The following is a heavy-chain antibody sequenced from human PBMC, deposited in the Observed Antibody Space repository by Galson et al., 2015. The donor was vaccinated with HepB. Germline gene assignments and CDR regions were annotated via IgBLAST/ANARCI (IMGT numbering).Heavy chain of an antibody. CDR3: SCWHITMTSVLTA. CDR2: IIPIFGTA. V-gene: IGHV1-69*13. CDR1: RGTFNTFS. J-gene: IGHJ4*02. Sequence: SVKVSCKASRGTFNTFSISWVRQAPGQGLEWMGGIIPIFGTANYAQKFQDRVTINADESTDTAYMELNNLKSEDTAVYYCSCWHITMTSVLTAWGQGTLVTVSS. D-gene: IGHD4/OR15-4a*01.